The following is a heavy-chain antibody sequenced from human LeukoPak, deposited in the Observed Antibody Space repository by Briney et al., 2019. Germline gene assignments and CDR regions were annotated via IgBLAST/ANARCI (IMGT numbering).Heavy chain of an antibody. CDR3: ARGSDYYDSSGYYGY. J-gene: IGHJ4*02. Sequence: KSSETLSLTCTVSGGSISSYYWSWIRQPPGKGLEWIGYIYYSGSTNYNPSLKSRVTISVDTSKNQFSLKLSSVTAADTAVYYCARGSDYYDSSGYYGYWGQGTLVTVSS. CDR2: IYYSGST. V-gene: IGHV4-59*01. D-gene: IGHD3-22*01. CDR1: GGSISSYY.